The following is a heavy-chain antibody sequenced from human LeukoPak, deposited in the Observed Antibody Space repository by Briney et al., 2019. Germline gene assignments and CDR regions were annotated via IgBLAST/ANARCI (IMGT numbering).Heavy chain of an antibody. CDR3: AKRPRDSSGYYLGAFDM. CDR1: GFTFSNYA. D-gene: IGHD3-22*01. Sequence: GGSLRLSCAASGFTFSNYAMTWVRQAPGKGLDWVSGISASGGTTYYADSVKGRFTISRDNSKNTLYLQMNSLKAEDTAVYYCAKRPRDSSGYYLGAFDMWGQGTMVTVSS. CDR2: ISASGGTT. V-gene: IGHV3-23*01. J-gene: IGHJ3*02.